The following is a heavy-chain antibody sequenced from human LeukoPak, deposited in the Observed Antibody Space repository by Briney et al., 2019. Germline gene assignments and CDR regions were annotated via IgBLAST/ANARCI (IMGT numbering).Heavy chain of an antibody. Sequence: GGSLRLSCAASGFIFSSYAMHWVRQAPGKGPEWVAIIWYDGSNKYYAESVEGRFTISRDNSKNTLYLQMNSLRAEDTAVYYCAKDRGLLWFGESHWFDPWGQGTLVTVSS. V-gene: IGHV3-33*06. J-gene: IGHJ5*02. CDR1: GFIFSSYA. CDR3: AKDRGLLWFGESHWFDP. CDR2: IWYDGSNK. D-gene: IGHD3-10*01.